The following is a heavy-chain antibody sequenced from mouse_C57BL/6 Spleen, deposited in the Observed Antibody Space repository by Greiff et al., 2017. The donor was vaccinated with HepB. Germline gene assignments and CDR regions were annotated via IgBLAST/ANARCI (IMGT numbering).Heavy chain of an antibody. J-gene: IGHJ1*03. CDR1: GYTFTSYW. CDR2: IDPSDSYT. CDR3: ARRGWLRLYWYFDV. V-gene: IGHV1-69*01. D-gene: IGHD2-2*01. Sequence: VQLQQSGAELVMPGASVKLSCKASGYTFTSYWMHWVKQRPGQGLEWIGEIDPSDSYTNYNQKFKGKSTLTVDKSSSTAYMQLSSLTSEDSAVYYCARRGWLRLYWYFDVWGTGTTVTVSS.